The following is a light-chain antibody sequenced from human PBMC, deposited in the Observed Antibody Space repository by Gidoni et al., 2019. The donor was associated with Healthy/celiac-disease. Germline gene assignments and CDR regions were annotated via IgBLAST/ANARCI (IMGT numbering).Light chain of an antibody. CDR3: QQSYSTPPT. V-gene: IGKV1-39*01. Sequence: DLQRTWSPSSLSASVGDRVTITCRASQSISSYLNWYQQKPGKAPKLLIYAASSLQSGVPSRFSGSGSGTDFTLTISSLQPEDFATYYCQQSYSTPPTFGQGTKVEIK. CDR1: QSISSY. J-gene: IGKJ1*01. CDR2: AAS.